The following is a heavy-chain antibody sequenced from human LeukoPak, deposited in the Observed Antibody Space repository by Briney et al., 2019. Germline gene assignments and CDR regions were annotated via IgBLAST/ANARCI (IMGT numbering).Heavy chain of an antibody. Sequence: GGSLRLSCAVSGFAFGSEAMSWVRQSPARGLEWVASISPGGGTTYYADYVRGRFTISRDNAKNSLYLQMNSLRAEDTAVYYCARERVVVVVAATPYYYGMDVWGQGTTVTVSS. CDR1: GFAFGSEA. D-gene: IGHD2-15*01. J-gene: IGHJ6*02. CDR2: ISPGGGTT. V-gene: IGHV3-23*01. CDR3: ARERVVVVVAATPYYYGMDV.